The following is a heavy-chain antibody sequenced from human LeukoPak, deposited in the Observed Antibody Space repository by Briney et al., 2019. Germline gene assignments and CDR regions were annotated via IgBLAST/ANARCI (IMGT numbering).Heavy chain of an antibody. CDR1: GYTFTSYG. D-gene: IGHD3-10*01. V-gene: IGHV1-18*01. J-gene: IGHJ5*02. CDR2: ISAYNGNT. Sequence: ASVKVSCKASGYTFTSYGISWVRQAPGQGLEWMGWISAYNGNTYYAQKLQGRVTMTTDTSTSTAYMELRSLRSDDTAVYYCARSWFQENWFDPWGQGTLVTVSP. CDR3: ARSWFQENWFDP.